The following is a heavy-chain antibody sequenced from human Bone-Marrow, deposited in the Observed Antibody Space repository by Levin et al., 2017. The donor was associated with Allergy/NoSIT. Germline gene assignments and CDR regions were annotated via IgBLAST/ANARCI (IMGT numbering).Heavy chain of an antibody. CDR2: VYYSGST. V-gene: IGHV4-59*08. CDR1: GGSISTYY. Sequence: SQTLSLTCTVSGGSISTYYWSWIRQPPGKGLEWIGYVYYSGSTNYNPSLKSRVTMSVDTSKNHFSLKLSSVTAADTALYYCARHSGPIHLWLMDYWGQGTLVTVSS. CDR3: ARHSGPIHLWLMDY. J-gene: IGHJ4*02. D-gene: IGHD5-18*01.